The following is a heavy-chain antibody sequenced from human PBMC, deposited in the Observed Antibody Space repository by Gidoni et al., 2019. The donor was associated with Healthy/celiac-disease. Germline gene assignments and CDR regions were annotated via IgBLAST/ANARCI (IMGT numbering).Heavy chain of an antibody. CDR3: AKEILPPFTMIVGSSPGYFDY. V-gene: IGHV3-23*01. Sequence: EVQLLESGGGLVQPGGSLRLSCAASGCTFSSEAMSWVRQAPGKGLEWVSAISCSGGSTYYADSVKCRFTISRDNSKNTLYLQMNSLRAEDTAVYYCAKEILPPFTMIVGSSPGYFDYWGQGTLVTVSS. J-gene: IGHJ4*02. CDR2: ISCSGGST. D-gene: IGHD3-22*01. CDR1: GCTFSSEA.